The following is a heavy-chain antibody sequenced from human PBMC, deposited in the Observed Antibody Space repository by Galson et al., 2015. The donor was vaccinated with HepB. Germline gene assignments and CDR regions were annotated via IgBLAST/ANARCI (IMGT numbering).Heavy chain of an antibody. V-gene: IGHV1-3*01. Sequence: SVKVSCKASGYTFSTYTIHWVRQAPGQRLEWMGWINPGNGNTRSSQRFQDRVTITGDTSTTTAYMELTSLISEDTAVYFCARGVIYGDFALDYWGQGTLVTVSS. CDR3: ARGVIYGDFALDY. CDR1: GYTFSTYT. CDR2: INPGNGNT. D-gene: IGHD4-17*01. J-gene: IGHJ4*02.